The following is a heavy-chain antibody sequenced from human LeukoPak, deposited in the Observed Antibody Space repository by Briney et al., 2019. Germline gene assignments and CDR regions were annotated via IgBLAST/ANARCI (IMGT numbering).Heavy chain of an antibody. J-gene: IGHJ4*02. CDR3: ARSQLPLSGFDY. D-gene: IGHD2-15*01. Sequence: PSETLSLTCTVSGGSISSGDYYWSWIRQPPGKGLEWIGYIYYSVSTYYNPSLKSRVTISVDTSKNQFSLKLSSVTAADTAVYYCARSQLPLSGFDYWGQGTLVTVSS. CDR2: IYYSVST. V-gene: IGHV4-30-4*01. CDR1: GGSISSGDYY.